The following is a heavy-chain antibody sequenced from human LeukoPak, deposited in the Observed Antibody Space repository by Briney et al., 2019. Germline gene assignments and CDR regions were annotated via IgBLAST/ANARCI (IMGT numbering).Heavy chain of an antibody. CDR1: GGCLSSIRYY. V-gene: IGHV4-39*01. J-gene: IGHJ3*02. CDR2: LFDRVIT. CDR3: ARHTRPGYSGYENAFDI. D-gene: IGHD5-12*01. Sequence: SETLSLTCILSGGCLSSIRYYWDWVRQPPGKGLVWFLNLFDRVITQYHPCLSRHLTISVDTSKNYFSLKLSSVTAADTAVYYGARHTRPGYSGYENAFDIWGQGNMVSVSS.